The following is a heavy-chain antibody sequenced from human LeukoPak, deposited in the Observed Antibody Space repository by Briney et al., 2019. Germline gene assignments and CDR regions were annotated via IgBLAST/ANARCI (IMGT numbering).Heavy chain of an antibody. CDR1: GFTFDDYA. CDR3: AKSPGPAIAAAGTRWFDP. J-gene: IGHJ5*02. D-gene: IGHD6-13*01. CDR2: ISWNSGSI. V-gene: IGHV3-9*01. Sequence: GRSLRLSCAASGFTFDDYAMHWVRQAPGKGLEWVSGISWNSGSIGYADSVKGRFTISRDNAKNSLYLQMNSLRAEDTALYYCAKSPGPAIAAAGTRWFDPWGQGTLVTVSS.